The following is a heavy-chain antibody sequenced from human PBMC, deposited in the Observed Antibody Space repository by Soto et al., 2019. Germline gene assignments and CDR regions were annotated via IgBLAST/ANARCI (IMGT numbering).Heavy chain of an antibody. D-gene: IGHD2-8*01. CDR2: INPNSGGT. Sequence: GASVKVSCKASGYTFTSYYMHWVRQAPGQGLEWMGWINPNSGGTNYAQKFQGWGTMTRDTSISTAYMELSRLRSDDTVFFSCARQRTYPFYGIDVSAQRTTVTVSS. V-gene: IGHV1-2*04. CDR3: ARQRTYPFYGIDV. J-gene: IGHJ6*02. CDR1: GYTFTSYY.